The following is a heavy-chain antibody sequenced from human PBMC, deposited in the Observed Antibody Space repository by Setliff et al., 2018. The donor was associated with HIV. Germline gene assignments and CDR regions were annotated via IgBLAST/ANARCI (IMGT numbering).Heavy chain of an antibody. V-gene: IGHV4-38-2*01. CDR2: IYHSGST. J-gene: IGHJ5*02. D-gene: IGHD2-21*01. CDR3: ARVPVAGANWFDP. Sequence: PSETLSLTCAVSGYSISSGYYWGWIRQPPGKGLEWIGSIYHSGSTYYNPSLKSRVTISVDTSKNQFSLKLSSVTAADTAVYYCARVPVAGANWFDPWGLGTLVTVSS. CDR1: GYSISSGYY.